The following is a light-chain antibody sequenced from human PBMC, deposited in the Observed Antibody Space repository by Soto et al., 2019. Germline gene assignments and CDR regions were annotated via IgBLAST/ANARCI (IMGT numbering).Light chain of an antibody. CDR1: SSNIGSNY. CDR3: ATWDSSLSAVV. CDR2: DNN. Sequence: QAVVTQPPSVSAAPGQKVTISCSGSSSNIGSNYESWYQQLPGTAPKLLIYDNNKRPPGIPDRFSGSKSDTSATLGITGLQAGEEADYYCATWDSSLSAVVFGGGTKLTVL. J-gene: IGLJ2*01. V-gene: IGLV1-51*01.